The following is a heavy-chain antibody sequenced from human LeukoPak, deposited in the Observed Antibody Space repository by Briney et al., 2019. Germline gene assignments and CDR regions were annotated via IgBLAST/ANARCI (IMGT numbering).Heavy chain of an antibody. CDR3: AKDLRHTNYGPTYYYSGMDF. Sequence: GGSLRLSCAASGFIFSSFGLHWVRQAPGKGLEWVAVISYDGKNQYYADSVKGRFTISRDTPTNTLYLQMNSLRPEDTAVYYCAKDLRHTNYGPTYYYSGMDFWGPGTTVTVSS. CDR1: GFIFSSFG. V-gene: IGHV3-30*18. CDR2: ISYDGKNQ. J-gene: IGHJ6*02. D-gene: IGHD4-11*01.